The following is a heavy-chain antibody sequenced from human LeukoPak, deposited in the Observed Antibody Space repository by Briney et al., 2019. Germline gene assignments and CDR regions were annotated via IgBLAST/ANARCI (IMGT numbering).Heavy chain of an antibody. V-gene: IGHV1-8*02. CDR1: GYTFTGYY. Sequence: ASVKVSCKASGYTFTGYYMHWVRQAPGQGLEWMGWINPNSGNTGYAQKFQGRVTMTRNTSISTAYMELSSLRSEDTAVYYCALSITIFGVVSRPFDYWGQGTLVTVSS. J-gene: IGHJ4*02. D-gene: IGHD3-3*01. CDR2: INPNSGNT. CDR3: ALSITIFGVVSRPFDY.